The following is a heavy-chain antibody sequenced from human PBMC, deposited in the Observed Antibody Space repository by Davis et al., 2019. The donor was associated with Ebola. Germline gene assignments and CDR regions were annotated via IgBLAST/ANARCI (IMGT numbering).Heavy chain of an antibody. J-gene: IGHJ6*02. CDR2: ISWNSGSI. Sequence: GESLKISCAASGFTFSSYEMNWVRQAPGKGLEWVSGISWNSGSIGYADSVKGRFTISRDNSKNTLYLQMNNLRAEDTAVYYCARRDIVVVPAVTPQLPYYYYGMDVWGQGTTVTVSS. CDR1: GFTFSSYE. D-gene: IGHD2-2*01. V-gene: IGHV3-48*01. CDR3: ARRDIVVVPAVTPQLPYYYYGMDV.